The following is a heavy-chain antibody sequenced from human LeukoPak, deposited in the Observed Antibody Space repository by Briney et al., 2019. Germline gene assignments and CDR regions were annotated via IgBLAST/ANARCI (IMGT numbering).Heavy chain of an antibody. J-gene: IGHJ4*02. CDR3: ARHLVTGYFDY. Sequence: SETLSLXCAVSGYSISSGYYWGWIQQPPGKGLEWIGSIYHSGSTYYNPSLKSRVTISVDTSKNQFSLKLSSVTAADTAVYYCARHLVTGYFDYWGQGTLVTVSS. V-gene: IGHV4-38-2*01. CDR2: IYHSGST. D-gene: IGHD2-21*02. CDR1: GYSISSGYY.